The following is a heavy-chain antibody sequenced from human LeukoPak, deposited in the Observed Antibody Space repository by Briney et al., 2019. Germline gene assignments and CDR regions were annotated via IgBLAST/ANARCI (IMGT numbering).Heavy chain of an antibody. CDR3: ARGGELLLDY. V-gene: IGHV1-2*02. CDR1: GHTLTVHY. J-gene: IGHJ4*02. Sequence: ASVKVSCKASGHTLTVHYIHWVRQGPGQGLEWLGWITLHSGDTHYAQKYQGRLTMTSDTSISTGYMELSRLRSDDTAVYYCARGGELLLDYWGQGTLVTVSS. D-gene: IGHD1-26*01. CDR2: ITLHSGDT.